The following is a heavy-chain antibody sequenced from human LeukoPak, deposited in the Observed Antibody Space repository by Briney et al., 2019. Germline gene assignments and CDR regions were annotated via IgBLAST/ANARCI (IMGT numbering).Heavy chain of an antibody. J-gene: IGHJ4*02. CDR2: IYYSGST. V-gene: IGHV4-59*11. D-gene: IGHD3-3*01. CDR1: GGSISSHY. CDR3: ARWFGYYREEPPGYFDY. Sequence: PSETLSLTCTVSGGSISSHYWSWIRQPPGKGLEWIGYIYYSGSTNYNPSLKSRVTISVDTSKNQFSLKLSSVTAADTAVYYCARWFGYYREEPPGYFDYWGQGTLVTVSS.